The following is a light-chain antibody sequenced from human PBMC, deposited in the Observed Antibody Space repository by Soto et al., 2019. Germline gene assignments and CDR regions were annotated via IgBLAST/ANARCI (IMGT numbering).Light chain of an antibody. V-gene: IGKV3-20*01. CDR3: QQYGSSPWT. CDR1: QSVSSN. J-gene: IGKJ1*01. CDR2: GAF. Sequence: ENVLTQSPATLSVSPGERVTLSCRASQSVSSNLAWYQQKPGQAPSLLIYGAFTRATGIPARFSGSGSGTDFTLTISRLEPEDFAVYYCQQYGSSPWTFGQGTKVDIK.